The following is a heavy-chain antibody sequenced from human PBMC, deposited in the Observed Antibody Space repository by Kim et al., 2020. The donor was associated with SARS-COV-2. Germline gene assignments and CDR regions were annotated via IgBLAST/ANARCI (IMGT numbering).Heavy chain of an antibody. CDR2: IKSNSAGGTT. Sequence: GGSLRLSCAASGFTFSNGWMSWFRRAPGRGLEWVGRIKSNSAGGTTDFAAPVKGRFAISRDDSKNTFYLLMNSLKTEDTAEYSCSTADRSILDYWGQGALVTVSS. D-gene: IGHD2-15*01. CDR3: STADRSILDY. J-gene: IGHJ4*02. V-gene: IGHV3-15*01. CDR1: GFTFSNGW.